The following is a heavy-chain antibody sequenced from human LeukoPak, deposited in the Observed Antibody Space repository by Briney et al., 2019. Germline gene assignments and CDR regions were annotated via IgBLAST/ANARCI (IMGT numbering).Heavy chain of an antibody. D-gene: IGHD1-7*01. CDR3: ARGDNWNYGLNFDY. CDR2: IYYSGST. V-gene: IGHV4-59*01. Sequence: PSETLSLTCTVSGGSISSYYCSWIRQPPGKGLEWIGYIYYSGSTNYNPSLKSRVTISVDTSKNQFSLKLSSVTAADTAVYYCARGDNWNYGLNFDYRGQGTLVTVSS. J-gene: IGHJ4*02. CDR1: GGSISSYY.